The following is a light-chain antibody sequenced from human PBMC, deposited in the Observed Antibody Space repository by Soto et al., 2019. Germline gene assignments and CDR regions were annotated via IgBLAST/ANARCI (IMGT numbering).Light chain of an antibody. Sequence: IVLTQSQDTLSLSPGKRAPLSCRARQSVSSSYLAWYQQKPGQAPRLLIYDASNRATGIPARFSGSGSGTDFTLTISSLEPEDFAVYYCQQRSNWPPWTFGQGTKVDIK. J-gene: IGKJ1*01. V-gene: IGKV3D-20*02. CDR1: QSVSSSY. CDR3: QQRSNWPPWT. CDR2: DAS.